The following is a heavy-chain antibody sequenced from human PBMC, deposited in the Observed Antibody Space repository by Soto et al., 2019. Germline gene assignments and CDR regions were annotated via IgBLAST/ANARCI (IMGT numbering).Heavy chain of an antibody. CDR1: GGTLSNSA. V-gene: IGHV1-69*19. J-gene: IGHJ6*02. CDR3: ATGRIVVVGSRAYYGMDV. Sequence: QLQLAQSGADVKKAGSSVKVSCKASGGTLSNSAFSWVRQAPGQGLEWMGGIIPVFGIVNYAQKFQDRVTITADESTSTACMELRSLRSEDTAVYFCATGRIVVVGSRAYYGMDVWGQGTTVTV. CDR2: IIPVFGIV. D-gene: IGHD3-22*01.